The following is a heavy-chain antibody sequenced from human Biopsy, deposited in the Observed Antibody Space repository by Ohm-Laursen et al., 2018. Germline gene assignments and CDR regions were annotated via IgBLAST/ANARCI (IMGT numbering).Heavy chain of an antibody. CDR3: ARSFGVVINFEHNWFDL. J-gene: IGHJ2*01. Sequence: SVKVSCNASGATFSNYAINWLRQAPGQGLEWMGGINPMFGTAKYAQRFQGRVTITADKSTSTADMELSSLRSDDTAVYYCARSFGVVINFEHNWFDLWGRGTLVTVSS. D-gene: IGHD3-3*01. V-gene: IGHV1-69*06. CDR1: GATFSNYA. CDR2: INPMFGTA.